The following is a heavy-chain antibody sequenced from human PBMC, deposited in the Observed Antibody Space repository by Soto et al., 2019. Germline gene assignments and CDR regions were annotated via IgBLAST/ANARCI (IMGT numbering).Heavy chain of an antibody. Sequence: RGESLKISCKGSGYSFTSYWIGWVRQMPGKGLEWMGIIYPGDSDTRYSPSFQGQVSISVDKSISTAYLQWSSLKASDTAMYYCARRKLLEGNYGDYVFGYKYGMDVWGQGTTDTVSS. D-gene: IGHD4-17*01. CDR1: GYSFTSYW. V-gene: IGHV5-51*01. CDR2: IYPGDSDT. J-gene: IGHJ6*02. CDR3: ARRKLLEGNYGDYVFGYKYGMDV.